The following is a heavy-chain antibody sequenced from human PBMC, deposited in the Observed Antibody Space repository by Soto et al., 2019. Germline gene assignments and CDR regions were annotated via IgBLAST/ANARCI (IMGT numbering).Heavy chain of an antibody. Sequence: GGSLRLSCAPSGFTFSTYAMSWFRQAPGKGLEWVSAISGSGGSTYYADSVKGRFTISRDNSKNTLYLQMNSLRAEDTAVYYCAKGITVRYYFDYWGQGTLVTVSS. D-gene: IGHD4-17*01. V-gene: IGHV3-23*01. CDR1: GFTFSTYA. CDR2: ISGSGGST. J-gene: IGHJ4*02. CDR3: AKGITVRYYFDY.